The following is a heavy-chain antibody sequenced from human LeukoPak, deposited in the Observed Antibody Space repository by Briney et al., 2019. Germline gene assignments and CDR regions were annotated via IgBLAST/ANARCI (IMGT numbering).Heavy chain of an antibody. J-gene: IGHJ4*02. CDR1: GYTFSDFS. CDR3: VRLRRNNDRSGYYYYYDY. CDR2: ISVRSNYR. D-gene: IGHD3-22*01. V-gene: IGHV3-21*01. Sequence: PGGSLTLSCAASGYTFSDFSVNWVRQAPGKGLEWVSSISVRSNYRYYADSVRGRFTISREDARDSLFLQMNSLRAEDTAVYFCVRLRRNNDRSGYYYYYDYWGQGTLVTVSS.